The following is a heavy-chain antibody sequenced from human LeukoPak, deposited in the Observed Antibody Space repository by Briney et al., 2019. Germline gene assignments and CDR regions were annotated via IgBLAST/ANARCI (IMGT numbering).Heavy chain of an antibody. V-gene: IGHV3-23*01. CDR3: AKKPAVWSGYLDY. D-gene: IGHD3-3*01. J-gene: IGHJ4*02. CDR2: ISGSGGST. CDR1: GFTFSSYA. Sequence: GSLRLSCAASGFTFSSYAMRWVRQAPGKGLEWVSAISGSGGSTYYADSVKGRFTISRDNSKNTLYLQMNSLRAEDTAVYYCAKKPAVWSGYLDYWGQGTLVTVSS.